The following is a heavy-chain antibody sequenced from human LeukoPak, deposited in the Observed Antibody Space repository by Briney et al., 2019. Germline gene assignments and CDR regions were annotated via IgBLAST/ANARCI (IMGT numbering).Heavy chain of an antibody. D-gene: IGHD6-19*01. Sequence: ASVKVSCKASGYTFTSYAMHWVRQAPGQRLEWMGWINAGNGNTKYSQKFQGRVTITRDTSPSTAYMELRSLRSDDTAVYYCARNSHGYSSGWLQFNFDYWGQGTLVTVSS. CDR3: ARNSHGYSSGWLQFNFDY. CDR2: INAGNGNT. V-gene: IGHV1-3*01. J-gene: IGHJ4*02. CDR1: GYTFTSYA.